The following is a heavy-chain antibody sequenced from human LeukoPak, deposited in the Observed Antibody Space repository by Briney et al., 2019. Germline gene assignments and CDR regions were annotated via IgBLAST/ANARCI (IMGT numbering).Heavy chain of an antibody. CDR3: ARGRFELPF. D-gene: IGHD2-15*01. CDR1: GGSISNYY. V-gene: IGHV4-59*01. Sequence: PSETLSLTCTVSGGSISNYYWGWIRQPPGKGLESIGYIYYSGSTNYNPSLKSRVTISVDMSKNQFSLELNSVAAADTAVYYCARGRFELPFWGQGTLVTVSS. J-gene: IGHJ4*02. CDR2: IYYSGST.